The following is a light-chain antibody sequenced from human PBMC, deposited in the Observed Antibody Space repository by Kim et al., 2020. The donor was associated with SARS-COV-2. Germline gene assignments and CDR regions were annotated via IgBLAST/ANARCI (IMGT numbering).Light chain of an antibody. J-gene: IGLJ2*01. Sequence: SYELTQPPSVSVSPGQTASFTCSGDKLGDKYACXYRQKPGQSPALLIYQDSQRPSGIPERFSGSSSGNTATLTISGTQTMDEADYYCQAWDSNTVVFGGG. CDR1: KLGDKY. V-gene: IGLV3-1*01. CDR2: QDS. CDR3: QAWDSNTVV.